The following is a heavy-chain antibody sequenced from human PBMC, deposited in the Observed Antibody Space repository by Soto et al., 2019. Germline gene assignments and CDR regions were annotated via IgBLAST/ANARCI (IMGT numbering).Heavy chain of an antibody. V-gene: IGHV3-53*01. CDR1: GFTVSSNY. D-gene: IGHD5-18*01. Sequence: GGSLRLSCAASGFTVSSNYMSWVRQAPGKGLEWVSFIYSGGSTYYADSVKGLFTISRENSKNTLYLKMNSLRAEETAVYYCATARVTGDDXWGQVTLVTVSX. J-gene: IGHJ4*02. CDR2: IYSGGST. CDR3: ATARVTGDDX.